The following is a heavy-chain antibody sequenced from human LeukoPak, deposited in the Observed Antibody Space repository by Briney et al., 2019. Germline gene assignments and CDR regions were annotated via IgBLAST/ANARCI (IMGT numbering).Heavy chain of an antibody. V-gene: IGHV3-11*01. CDR3: ARLRGLIDH. Sequence: PGGSLRLSCAASGFIFSDHYMSWIRQAPGKGLEGVAYINSDSTTLYYVDSVKGRFTVSRDNAKNSLYLHMNSLGVDDTAVYYCARLRGLIDHWGQGALVTVSS. CDR2: INSDSTTL. D-gene: IGHD3-10*01. CDR1: GFIFSDHY. J-gene: IGHJ4*02.